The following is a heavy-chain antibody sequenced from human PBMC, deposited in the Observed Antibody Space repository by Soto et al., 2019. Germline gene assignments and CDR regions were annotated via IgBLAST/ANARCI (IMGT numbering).Heavy chain of an antibody. Sequence: PGGSLRLSCAASGFTFSSYGMHWVRQAPGKGLEWVAVIWYDGSNKYHADSVKGRFTISRDHSKNTLYLQMNSLRAEDTAVYYCARDQSWYSSGWFYFDYWGQGTLVTVSS. CDR2: IWYDGSNK. V-gene: IGHV3-33*01. J-gene: IGHJ4*02. D-gene: IGHD6-19*01. CDR1: GFTFSSYG. CDR3: ARDQSWYSSGWFYFDY.